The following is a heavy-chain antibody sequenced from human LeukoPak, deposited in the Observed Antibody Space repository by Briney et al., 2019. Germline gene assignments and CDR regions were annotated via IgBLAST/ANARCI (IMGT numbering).Heavy chain of an antibody. Sequence: SETLSLTCTVSGGSISSSSYYWGWIRQPPGKGLEWIGSIYYSGSTYYNPSLKSRVTISVDTSKNQFSLKLSSVTAADTAVYYCARHGPHSSGWYPPFDPWGQGTLVTVSS. CDR3: ARHGPHSSGWYPPFDP. J-gene: IGHJ5*02. V-gene: IGHV4-39*01. CDR2: IYYSGST. CDR1: GGSISSSSYY. D-gene: IGHD6-19*01.